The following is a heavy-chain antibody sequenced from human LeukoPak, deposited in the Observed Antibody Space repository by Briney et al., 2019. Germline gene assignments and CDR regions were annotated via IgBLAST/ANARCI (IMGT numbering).Heavy chain of an antibody. CDR3: AREGYCSSTSCSAQIY. J-gene: IGHJ4*02. CDR2: IYYSGST. Sequence: SETLSLTCTVSGGSISSSSYYWGWIRQPPGKGLEWIGRIYYSGSTYYNPSLKSRVTISVDTSKNQFSLKLSSVTAADTAVYYCAREGYCSSTSCSAQIYWGQGTLVTVSS. D-gene: IGHD2-2*01. CDR1: GGSISSSSYY. V-gene: IGHV4-39*07.